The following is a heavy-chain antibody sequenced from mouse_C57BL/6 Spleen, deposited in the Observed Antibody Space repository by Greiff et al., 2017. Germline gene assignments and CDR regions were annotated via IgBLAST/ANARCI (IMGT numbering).Heavy chain of an antibody. Sequence: VQLQQSGPVLVKPGASVKMSCKASGYTFTDYYMNWVKQSHGKSLEWIGVINPYNGGTSYNQKFKGKATLTVDKSSSTAYMELNSLTSEDSAVYYCARCNGSSPLDYWGQGTTRTVSS. J-gene: IGHJ2*01. CDR3: ARCNGSSPLDY. CDR1: GYTFTDYY. CDR2: INPYNGGT. V-gene: IGHV1-19*01. D-gene: IGHD1-1*01.